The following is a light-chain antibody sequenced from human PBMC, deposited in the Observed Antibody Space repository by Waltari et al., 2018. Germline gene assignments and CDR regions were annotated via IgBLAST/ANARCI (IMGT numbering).Light chain of an antibody. CDR2: END. CDR1: DSNIGRFG. Sequence: QSVLTQPPSASGTPGQNVDIPCSGDDSNIGRFGVRLYQQLPGTAPRLLIYENDLRPSRVPERFSGSRSGTSASLAITGLRSEDEGEYFCASWDDDIRGDVFGTGTAVTVL. CDR3: ASWDDDIRGDV. V-gene: IGLV1-47*01. J-gene: IGLJ1*01.